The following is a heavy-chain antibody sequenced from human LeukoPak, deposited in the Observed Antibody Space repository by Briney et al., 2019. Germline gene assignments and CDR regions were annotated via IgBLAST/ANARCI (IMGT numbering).Heavy chain of an antibody. D-gene: IGHD1-26*01. CDR3: ARASGSYYPLDAFDI. CDR2: IYYRGST. CDR1: GGSISSYY. J-gene: IGHJ3*02. Sequence: KPSETLSLTCTVSGGSISSYYWSWIRQPPGKGLEWIGYIYYRGSTNYNPSLKSRVTISVDTSKNQFSLKLSSVTAADTAVYYCARASGSYYPLDAFDIWGQGTMVTVSS. V-gene: IGHV4-59*01.